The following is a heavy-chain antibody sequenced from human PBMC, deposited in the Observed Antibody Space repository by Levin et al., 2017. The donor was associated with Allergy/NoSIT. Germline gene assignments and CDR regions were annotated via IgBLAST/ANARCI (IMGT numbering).Heavy chain of an antibody. CDR1: GYTLTELS. J-gene: IGHJ6*02. CDR3: ATVELSRTYYYYGMDV. Sequence: ASVKVSCKVSGYTLTELSMHWVRQAPGKGLEWMGGFDPEDGETIYAQKFQGRVTMTEDTSTDTAYMELSSLRSEDTAVYYCATVELSRTYYYYGMDVWGQGTTVTVSS. V-gene: IGHV1-24*01. D-gene: IGHD3-10*01. CDR2: FDPEDGET.